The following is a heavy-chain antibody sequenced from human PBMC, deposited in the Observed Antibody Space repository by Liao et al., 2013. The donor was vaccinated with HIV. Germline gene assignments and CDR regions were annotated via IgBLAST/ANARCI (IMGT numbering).Heavy chain of an antibody. CDR1: GGSISNYY. V-gene: IGHV4-59*12. CDR3: ARGIVWFGEPTFDS. Sequence: QVQLQESGPRLVKPSETLSLTCTVSGGSISNYYWSWIRQTPGKGLEWIGYIQDRGSTNYNPSLKSRVTMSVDTSKNQFSLKLSSVTAADTAVYFCARGIVWFGEPTFDSWGQGILVTVSS. D-gene: IGHD3-10*01. J-gene: IGHJ4*02. CDR2: IQDRGST.